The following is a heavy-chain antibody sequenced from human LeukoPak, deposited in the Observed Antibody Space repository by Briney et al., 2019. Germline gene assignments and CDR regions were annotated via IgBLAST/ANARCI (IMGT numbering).Heavy chain of an antibody. CDR2: IIPILGIA. D-gene: IGHD3-10*01. CDR3: ARVSGVRGVASSFDY. J-gene: IGHJ4*02. Sequence: ASVKVSCKASGGTFSSYAISWVRQAPGQGLEWMGRIIPILGIANYAQKFQGRVTITADKSTSTAYMELSSLRSEDTAVYYCARVSGVRGVASSFDYWGQGTLVTVSS. V-gene: IGHV1-69*04. CDR1: GGTFSSYA.